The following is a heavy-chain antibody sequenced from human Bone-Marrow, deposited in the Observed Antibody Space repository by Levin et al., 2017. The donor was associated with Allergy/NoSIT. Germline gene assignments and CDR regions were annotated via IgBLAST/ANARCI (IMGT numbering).Heavy chain of an antibody. CDR1: GFTFSSYV. CDR3: AKDDSSGFPQS. Sequence: GGSLRLSCEASGFTFSSYVMNWVRQAPGKGLEWVSGISGSGAGTYYADSVKGRFTVSRDNSKNTVSLQMNSLRAEDTAIYYCAKDDSSGFPQSWGQGILVTVSS. V-gene: IGHV3-23*01. CDR2: ISGSGAGT. D-gene: IGHD6-19*01. J-gene: IGHJ5*02.